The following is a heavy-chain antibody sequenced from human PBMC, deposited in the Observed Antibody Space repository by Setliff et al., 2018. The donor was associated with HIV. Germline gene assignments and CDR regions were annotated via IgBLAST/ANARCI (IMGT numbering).Heavy chain of an antibody. CDR1: GFTFSSYA. J-gene: IGHJ3*01. V-gene: IGHV3-23*01. CDR2: ISGSGGST. CDR3: SKGGLNWGIGEGFDV. D-gene: IGHD6-13*01. Sequence: PGGSLRLSCAASGFTFSSYAMSWVRQAPGKGLEWVSAISGSGGSTYYADSVKGRFTISRDNSKNTLYLQMNSLRAEDTAVYYCSKGGLNWGIGEGFDVWGQGTMVTVSS.